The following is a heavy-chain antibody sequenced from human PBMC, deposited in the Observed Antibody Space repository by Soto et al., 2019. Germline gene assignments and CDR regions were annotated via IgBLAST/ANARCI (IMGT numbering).Heavy chain of an antibody. CDR3: ARIQLGIVVAHFDY. V-gene: IGHV4-39*01. J-gene: IGHJ4*02. D-gene: IGHD3-22*01. CDR2: IYYSGST. Sequence: SETLSLTCTVSGGSISSSSYYWGWIRQPPGKGLEWIGSIYYSGSTYYNPSLKSRVTISVDTSKNQFSLKLSSVTAADTAVYYCARIQLGIVVAHFDYWGQGTLVTVSS. CDR1: GGSISSSSYY.